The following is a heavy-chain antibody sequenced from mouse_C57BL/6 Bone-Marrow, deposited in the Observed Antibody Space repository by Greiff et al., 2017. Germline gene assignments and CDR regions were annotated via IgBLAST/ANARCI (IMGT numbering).Heavy chain of an antibody. CDR3: VYYDYEMAY. CDR2: INPSSGYT. V-gene: IGHV1-4*01. Sequence: VQLQQSGPELARPAPSVSMSCKVSGYTLTSYSFHCVIRRLRRGLEWIGYINPSSGYTKYNQKFKDKGTLTADKSSSTAYMQLSSLTSEDSAVYCCVYYDYEMAYWGQGTLVTVSA. CDR1: GYTLTSYS. J-gene: IGHJ3*01. D-gene: IGHD2-4*01.